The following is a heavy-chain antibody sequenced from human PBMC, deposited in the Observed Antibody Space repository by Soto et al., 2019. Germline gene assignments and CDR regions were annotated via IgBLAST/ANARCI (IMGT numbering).Heavy chain of an antibody. Sequence: GESLKISCKGSGYNFPIYWIGWVRQMPGKGLEWLGFFYPVFFDTSYSPFFQGQVTFSADFSSSTAYLHWSSLKASDTAVYYCARDKITGLFDYWGQGTQVTVSS. CDR2: FYPVFFDT. J-gene: IGHJ4*02. CDR3: ARDKITGLFDY. CDR1: GYNFPIYW. V-gene: IGHV5-51*01. D-gene: IGHD2-8*02.